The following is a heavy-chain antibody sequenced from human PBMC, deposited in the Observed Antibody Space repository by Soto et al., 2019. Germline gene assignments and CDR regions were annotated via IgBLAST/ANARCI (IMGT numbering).Heavy chain of an antibody. Sequence: SETLSLTCTVSGGSISSYYWSWIRQPPGKGLEWIGYIYYSGSTNYNPSLKSRVTISVDTSKNQFSLKLSSATAADTAVYYCASGKKGYGSGGSCYSDWFDPWGQLTLVPVSS. D-gene: IGHD2-15*01. CDR2: IYYSGST. J-gene: IGHJ5*02. CDR3: ASGKKGYGSGGSCYSDWFDP. CDR1: GGSISSYY. V-gene: IGHV4-59*01.